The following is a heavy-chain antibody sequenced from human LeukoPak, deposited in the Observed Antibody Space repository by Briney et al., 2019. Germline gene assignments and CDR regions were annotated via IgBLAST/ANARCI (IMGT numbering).Heavy chain of an antibody. Sequence: GGSLRLSCAASGFTFSNYAMGWVRQAPRKGLEWVSAIHYGGVATYYIDSVKGRFTISRDNSKNTLYLEMNSLRAEDTAVYYCAKVSGIAAAGTLGYWGQGTLVTVSS. CDR2: IHYGGVAT. D-gene: IGHD6-13*01. J-gene: IGHJ4*02. V-gene: IGHV3-23*01. CDR3: AKVSGIAAAGTLGY. CDR1: GFTFSNYA.